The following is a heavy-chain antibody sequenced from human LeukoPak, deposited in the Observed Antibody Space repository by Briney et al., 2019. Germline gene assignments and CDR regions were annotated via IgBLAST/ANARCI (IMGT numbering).Heavy chain of an antibody. CDR3: ARDINGFDS. CDR1: GFTFNSYT. CDR2: ISSSSSHI. J-gene: IGHJ4*02. V-gene: IGHV3-21*01. D-gene: IGHD3-10*01. Sequence: GGSLRLSCAASGFTFNSYTMNWVRQAPGKGLEWVSSISSSSSHIYYADSVKGRFTISRDNAKNSLYLQMNSLRAEDTAVYYCARDINGFDSWGQGTLVTVSS.